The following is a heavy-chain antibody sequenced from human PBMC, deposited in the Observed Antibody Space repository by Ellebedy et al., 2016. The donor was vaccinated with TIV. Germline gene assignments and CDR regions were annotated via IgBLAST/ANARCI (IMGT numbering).Heavy chain of an antibody. CDR2: FYYSGST. V-gene: IGHV4-39*02. CDR1: GGSVSTSSYF. J-gene: IGHJ2*01. D-gene: IGHD3-16*01. CDR3: ARVAITSAVGGGYFDL. Sequence: MPSETLSLTCSVSGGSVSTSSYFWDWIRQPPGKGLEWIGSFYYSGSTDYNPSLKSRVTVFVDTSKNHFSLKLKSVTAADTAVYYCARVAITSAVGGGYFDLWGRGTLRTVSS.